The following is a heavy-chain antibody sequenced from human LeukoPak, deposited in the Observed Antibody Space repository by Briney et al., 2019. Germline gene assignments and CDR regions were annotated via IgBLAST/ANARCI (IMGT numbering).Heavy chain of an antibody. CDR3: ARGGLAAGSGMDV. CDR1: GGSFSGSY. D-gene: IGHD6-13*01. V-gene: IGHV4-34*01. Sequence: PSETLSLTCAVYGGSFSGSYWSWIRQPPGKGLEWIGEINHSGSTNYNPALKSRVTISVDTSKNQFSLKLSSVTAADTAVYYCARGGLAAGSGMDVWGQGTTVTVSS. J-gene: IGHJ6*02. CDR2: INHSGST.